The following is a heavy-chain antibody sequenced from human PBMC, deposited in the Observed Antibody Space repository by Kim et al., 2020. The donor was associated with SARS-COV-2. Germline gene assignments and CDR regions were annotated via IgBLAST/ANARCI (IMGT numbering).Heavy chain of an antibody. J-gene: IGHJ6*02. CDR3: ASQELMVYGYGMDV. V-gene: IGHV5-51*01. Sequence: SPSFKGQVTISADKSISTAYLQWSSLKASDTAMYYCASQELMVYGYGMDVWGQGTTVTVSS. D-gene: IGHD2-8*01.